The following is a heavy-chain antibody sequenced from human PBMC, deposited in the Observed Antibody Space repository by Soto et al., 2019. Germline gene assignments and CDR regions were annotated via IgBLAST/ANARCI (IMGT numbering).Heavy chain of an antibody. CDR1: GFTVSSNY. V-gene: IGHV3-53*01. CDR2: IYSGGST. D-gene: IGHD3-22*01. CDR3: ARNYYDSGGGFDY. Sequence: EVQLVESGGGLIQPGGSLRLSCAASGFTVSSNYMSWVRQAPGKGLEWVSVIYSGGSTYYPDSVKGRFTISRDNSKNTLYLQMNSLRAEDTAVYYCARNYYDSGGGFDYWGQGTLVTVSS. J-gene: IGHJ4*02.